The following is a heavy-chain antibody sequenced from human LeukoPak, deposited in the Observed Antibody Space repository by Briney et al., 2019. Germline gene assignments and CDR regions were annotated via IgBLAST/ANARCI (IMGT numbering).Heavy chain of an antibody. D-gene: IGHD2-15*01. Sequence: PSQTLSLTCTVSGGSISSGGYYWSWIRQPPGKGLEWIGYIYHSGSTYYNPSLKSRVTISVDTSKNQFSLKLSSVTAADTAVYYCARRSGFEYCSGGSCYSVSGPVDYWGQGTLVTVSS. CDR1: GGSISSGGYY. V-gene: IGHV4-30-2*01. CDR3: ARRSGFEYCSGGSCYSVSGPVDY. CDR2: IYHSGST. J-gene: IGHJ4*02.